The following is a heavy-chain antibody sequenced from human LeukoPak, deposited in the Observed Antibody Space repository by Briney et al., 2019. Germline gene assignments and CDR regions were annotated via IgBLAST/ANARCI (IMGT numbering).Heavy chain of an antibody. Sequence: GGSLRLSCAASGFSFGDSDMNWFRQAPGEGPQWVANINHLGLRTYYADSVKGRFTIARDNSKNMLFLQMGGLRVEDTALYYCAKDPNWEGGYWGQGTLVTVSS. J-gene: IGHJ4*02. CDR3: AKDPNWEGGY. CDR2: INHLGLRT. CDR1: GFSFGDSD. V-gene: IGHV3-23*01. D-gene: IGHD1-26*01.